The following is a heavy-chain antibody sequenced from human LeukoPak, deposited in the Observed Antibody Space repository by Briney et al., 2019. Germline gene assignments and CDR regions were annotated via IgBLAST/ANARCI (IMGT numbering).Heavy chain of an antibody. Sequence: ASVKVSCKASGYTFTSYGISWVRQAPGQGLEWMGWISAYNGNTNYAQNLQGRVTMTTDTSTSTVYMELRSLRSDDTAVYYCARDWLYGGYSIGDNWGQGTLVTVSS. CDR3: ARDWLYGGYSIGDN. V-gene: IGHV1-18*01. D-gene: IGHD4-17*01. CDR2: ISAYNGNT. CDR1: GYTFTSYG. J-gene: IGHJ4*02.